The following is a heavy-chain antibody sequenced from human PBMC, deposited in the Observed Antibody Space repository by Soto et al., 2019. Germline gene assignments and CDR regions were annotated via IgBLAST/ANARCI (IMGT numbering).Heavy chain of an antibody. Sequence: SETLSLTCSVSGGSVSDKTYYWSWIRQPPGKRLGWIGYVYYSGTTNYNPSLKSRVTISVDLSKNRFSLRLSSVTTADTALYYCARTTAVPNTLRSRYFFDYWGQGTLVTVSS. D-gene: IGHD4-17*01. CDR2: VYYSGTT. CDR3: ARTTAVPNTLRSRYFFDY. CDR1: GGSVSDKTYY. V-gene: IGHV4-61*01. J-gene: IGHJ4*02.